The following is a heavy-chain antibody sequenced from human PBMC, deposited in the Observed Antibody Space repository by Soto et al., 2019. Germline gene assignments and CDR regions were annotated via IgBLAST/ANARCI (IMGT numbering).Heavy chain of an antibody. CDR2: ISGRSETK. D-gene: IGHD5-18*01. CDR3: ARGTSLGCYSYGMDV. V-gene: IGHV3-48*01. Sequence: EVQLVESGGGLAQPGGSLRLSCAASGFSLSSHSVNWVRQAPGKGLEWISYISGRSETKYNADSVKGRFTTSRDNVKHVVYLEMNSLRAEDTARYYCARGTSLGCYSYGMDVWGQGTPVTVSS. CDR1: GFSLSSHS. J-gene: IGHJ6*02.